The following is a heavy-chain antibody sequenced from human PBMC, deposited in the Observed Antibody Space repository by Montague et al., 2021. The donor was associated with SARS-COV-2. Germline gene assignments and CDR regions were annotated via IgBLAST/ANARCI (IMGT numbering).Heavy chain of an antibody. CDR2: IHSSGGT. Sequence: TLSLTCADSGGSIITGSNFYWGWIRQSAGKGLEWIGRIHSSGGTNYHPSLKSRLTMSVDSSANQFSLKLTSVTAADTAVYYCARDYYDSTGLNRFDPWGQGLLVTVSS. CDR3: ARDYYDSTGLNRFDP. CDR1: GGSIITGSNFY. J-gene: IGHJ5*02. D-gene: IGHD3-22*01. V-gene: IGHV4-61*02.